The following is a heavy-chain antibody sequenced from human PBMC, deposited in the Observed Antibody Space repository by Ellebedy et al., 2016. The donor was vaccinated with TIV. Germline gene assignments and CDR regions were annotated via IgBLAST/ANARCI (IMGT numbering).Heavy chain of an antibody. CDR1: GFTFSNYW. CDR3: ARDEMTMDY. V-gene: IGHV3-7*01. Sequence: GESLKISCAASGFTFSNYWMTWVRQAPGKGLEWVANINQDGSEEFYVDSVKGRFTISSDNAQNSLHLQMNSMRGEDTGVYYCARDEMTMDYWGQGTAVTVSS. J-gene: IGHJ4*02. D-gene: IGHD4/OR15-4a*01. CDR2: INQDGSEE.